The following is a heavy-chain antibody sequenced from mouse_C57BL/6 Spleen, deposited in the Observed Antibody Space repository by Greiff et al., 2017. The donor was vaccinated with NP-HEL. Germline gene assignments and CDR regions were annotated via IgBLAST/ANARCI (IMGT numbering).Heavy chain of an antibody. D-gene: IGHD1-1*01. Sequence: QVQLQQSGAELVKPGASVKISCKASGYAFSSYWMNWVKQRPGKGLEWIGQIYPGDGDTNYNGKFKGKATLTADKSSSTAYMQLSSLTSEDSAVYFCAREDGRSYGYWYFDVWGQGTPVTVSS. CDR2: IYPGDGDT. CDR3: AREDGRSYGYWYFDV. V-gene: IGHV1-80*01. CDR1: GYAFSSYW. J-gene: IGHJ1*01.